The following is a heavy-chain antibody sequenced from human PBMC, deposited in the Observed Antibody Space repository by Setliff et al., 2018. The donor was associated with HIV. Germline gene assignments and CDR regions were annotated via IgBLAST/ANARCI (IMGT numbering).Heavy chain of an antibody. V-gene: IGHV4-39*01. J-gene: IGHJ4*02. Sequence: PSETLSLTCTVSGGSMSSSSYYWGWIRQTPDKGLEWIGIIYYSGATYYNPSLTSRVTISVDTSRNQFSLKLRSVTAADTAAYYCARLGYVSGGFYKTPGPYYFDYWGQGAQVTVSS. CDR2: IYYSGAT. CDR1: GGSMSSSSYY. D-gene: IGHD3-10*01. CDR3: ARLGYVSGGFYKTPGPYYFDY.